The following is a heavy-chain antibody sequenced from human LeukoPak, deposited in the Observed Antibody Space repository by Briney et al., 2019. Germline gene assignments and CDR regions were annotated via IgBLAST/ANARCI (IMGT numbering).Heavy chain of an antibody. Sequence: SETLSLTCAVYGGSFSGYYWSWIRQPPGKGLXXXGEINHSGSTXXXXSXXXXXTISVDTSKNQFSLKLSSVTAADTAVYYCAREGIQLWPRVVDYWGQGTLVTVSS. J-gene: IGHJ4*02. D-gene: IGHD5-18*01. CDR2: INHSGST. CDR1: GGSFSGYY. V-gene: IGHV4-34*01. CDR3: AREGIQLWPRVVDY.